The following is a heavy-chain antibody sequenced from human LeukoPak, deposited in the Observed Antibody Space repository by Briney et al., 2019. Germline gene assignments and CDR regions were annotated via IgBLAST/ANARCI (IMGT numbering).Heavy chain of an antibody. V-gene: IGHV3-20*04. J-gene: IGHJ3*02. Sequence: GGSPRLSCAASGFTFDDYGMSWVRQAPGKGLEWVSGINWNGGSTGYADSVKGRFTISRDNAKNSLYLQMNSLRAEDTALYYCARELESSGYYFDAFDIWGQGTMVTVSS. D-gene: IGHD3-22*01. CDR1: GFTFDDYG. CDR3: ARELESSGYYFDAFDI. CDR2: INWNGGST.